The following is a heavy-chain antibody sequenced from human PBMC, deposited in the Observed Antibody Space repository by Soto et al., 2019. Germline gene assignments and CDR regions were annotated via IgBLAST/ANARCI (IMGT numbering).Heavy chain of an antibody. Sequence: LSLTCAVSGGSINTFDFSWSWIRQPPGRGLEWIGSIYQSGRTYYIPSLKSRVTMSLEKSKNQFSLKINSVVAADTAIYYCAREMTIFGVAPGGGVDVWGQGTTVTISS. CDR3: AREMTIFGVAPGGGVDV. CDR2: IYQSGRT. CDR1: GGSINTFDFS. D-gene: IGHD3-3*01. V-gene: IGHV4-30-2*01. J-gene: IGHJ6*02.